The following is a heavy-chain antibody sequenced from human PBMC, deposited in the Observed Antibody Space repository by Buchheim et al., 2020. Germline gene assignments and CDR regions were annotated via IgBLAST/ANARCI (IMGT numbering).Heavy chain of an antibody. CDR1: GFTFSSYG. V-gene: IGHV3-30*02. CDR2: IRYDGSNK. J-gene: IGHJ4*02. D-gene: IGHD3-22*01. CDR3: AKDLMYYDSSGCYLWYFDY. Sequence: QVQLVESGGGVVQPGRSLRLSCAASGFTFSSYGMHWVRQAPGKGLEWVAFIRYDGSNKYYADSVKGRFTISRDNSKNTLYLQMNSLRAEDTAVYYCAKDLMYYDSSGCYLWYFDYWGQGTL.